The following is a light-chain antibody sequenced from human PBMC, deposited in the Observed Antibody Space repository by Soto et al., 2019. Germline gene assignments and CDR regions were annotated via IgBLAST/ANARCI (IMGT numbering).Light chain of an antibody. CDR3: QQRSNWPPIT. J-gene: IGKJ5*01. CDR2: DAS. Sequence: EIVLTQSPATLSLSPGERATLSCRASQSVSSYLAWYQQKPGQAPRRLIYDASNRATAIPARFSGSGSGTDFTLTLSSLEPEDFAVYYCQQRSNWPPITFGQWTRLEIK. CDR1: QSVSSY. V-gene: IGKV3-11*01.